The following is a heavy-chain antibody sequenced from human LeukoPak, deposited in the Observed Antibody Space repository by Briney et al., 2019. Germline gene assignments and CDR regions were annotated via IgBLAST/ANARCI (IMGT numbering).Heavy chain of an antibody. D-gene: IGHD3-10*01. V-gene: IGHV3-23*01. Sequence: GGSLRLSCAASGFTFSSYARSWVRQAPGKGLEWVSAISGGGGTTYYADSVKGRFTISRDNSKNTLYLQMNSLGAEDTALYYCAKSIMTGSGSFYDYWGQGTLVTVSS. CDR1: GFTFSSYA. CDR2: ISGGGGTT. CDR3: AKSIMTGSGSFYDY. J-gene: IGHJ4*02.